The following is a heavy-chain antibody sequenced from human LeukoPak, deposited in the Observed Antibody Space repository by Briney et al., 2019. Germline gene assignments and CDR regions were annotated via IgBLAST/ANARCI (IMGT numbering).Heavy chain of an antibody. CDR2: MFYGGTT. CDR1: GDSISSNNYY. CDR3: ARTVATIGYFDY. Sequence: SETLSLTCTVSGDSISSNNYYYGWVRQPPGKVLEWIGSMFYGGTTYSSPSLQSRVTISVDTSKNQFSLKLSSVTAADTAVYYCARTVATIGYFDYWGQGTLVTVSS. V-gene: IGHV4-39*07. D-gene: IGHD5-12*01. J-gene: IGHJ4*02.